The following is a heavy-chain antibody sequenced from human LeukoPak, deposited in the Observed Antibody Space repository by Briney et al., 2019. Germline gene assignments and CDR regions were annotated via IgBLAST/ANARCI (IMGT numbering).Heavy chain of an antibody. J-gene: IGHJ3*02. Sequence: GGSLRLSCAASGFSFSSYAMHWVRQAPGKGLEWVAVISSGGSDKYYADSVKGRFTISRDNSKNTLYLQMNSLRAEDTAVYYCANPGDAFDIWGQGTMVTVSS. CDR2: ISSGGSDK. CDR3: ANPGDAFDI. CDR1: GFSFSSYA. V-gene: IGHV3-30*18.